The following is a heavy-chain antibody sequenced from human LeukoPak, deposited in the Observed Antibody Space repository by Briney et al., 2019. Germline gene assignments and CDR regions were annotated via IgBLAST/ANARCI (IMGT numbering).Heavy chain of an antibody. CDR3: ARDSGSYPHWFAP. CDR1: GGSISISNSNW. Sequence: PSDTLSLTCAVSGGSISISNSNWWSWVRQPPGKGLEWIGEIYHSGSTNYNPSLKSRVTISVDTSKKQFSLKLTSVTAADTAVYYCARDSGSYPHWFAPWGQGTLVTVSS. V-gene: IGHV4-4*02. D-gene: IGHD1-26*01. J-gene: IGHJ5*02. CDR2: IYHSGST.